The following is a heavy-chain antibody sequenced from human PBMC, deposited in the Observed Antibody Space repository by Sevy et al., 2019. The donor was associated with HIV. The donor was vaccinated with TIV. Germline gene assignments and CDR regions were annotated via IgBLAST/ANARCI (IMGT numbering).Heavy chain of an antibody. V-gene: IGHV3-23*01. CDR1: GFTFSSYD. D-gene: IGHD3-3*01. J-gene: IGHJ4*02. CDR2: ISGSGGST. Sequence: GGSLRLSCAASGFTFSSYDMSWVRQAPGKGLEWVSAISGSGGSTYYADSVKGRFTISRDNSKNTLYLQMNSLRAEDTAVYYCAKDLVLRFLEWLSGGFDYWGQGTLVTVSS. CDR3: AKDLVLRFLEWLSGGFDY.